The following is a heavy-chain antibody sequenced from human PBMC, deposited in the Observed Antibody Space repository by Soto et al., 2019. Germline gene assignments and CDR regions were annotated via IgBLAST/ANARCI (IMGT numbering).Heavy chain of an antibody. V-gene: IGHV3-21*01. J-gene: IGHJ4*02. Sequence: EVHLVESGGGLVKPGGSLRLSCTASGSTCSSYNMNWVRQAPGKGLEWVSYISTWSGYSFYADSVKGRFTISRDNSENSLYLQLDSLRDEDTAVYYCARAIHDYRALDYWGQGALGTGSS. D-gene: IGHD4-17*01. CDR2: ISTWSGYS. CDR1: GSTCSSYN. CDR3: ARAIHDYRALDY.